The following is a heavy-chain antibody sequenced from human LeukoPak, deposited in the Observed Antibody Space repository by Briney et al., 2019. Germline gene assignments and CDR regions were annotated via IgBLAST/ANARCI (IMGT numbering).Heavy chain of an antibody. V-gene: IGHV4-59*12. CDR2: IYYSGST. D-gene: IGHD3-10*01. J-gene: IGHJ4*02. CDR3: ARVKTIWFGAPLDC. Sequence: SETLSLTCTVSGGSISSYYWSWIRQPPGKGLEWIGYIYYSGSTNYNPSLKSRVTISVDTSKNQFSLKLSSVTAADTALYYCARVKTIWFGAPLDCWGQGTLVTVSS. CDR1: GGSISSYY.